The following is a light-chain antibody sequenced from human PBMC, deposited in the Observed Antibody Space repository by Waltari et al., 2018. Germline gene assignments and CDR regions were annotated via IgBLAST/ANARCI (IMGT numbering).Light chain of an antibody. CDR1: PSDIGTYEF. Sequence: QSALTQPASVSGSPGQSITISCTGSPSDIGTYEFVSWYQPHPGKAPNLILYEVIFRPPGVSHRFAWSKSGNTASLTVSGLQAEDEAVYYCSSYTLKNTVIFGGGTKLTVL. J-gene: IGLJ2*01. CDR2: EVI. CDR3: SSYTLKNTVI. V-gene: IGLV2-14*01.